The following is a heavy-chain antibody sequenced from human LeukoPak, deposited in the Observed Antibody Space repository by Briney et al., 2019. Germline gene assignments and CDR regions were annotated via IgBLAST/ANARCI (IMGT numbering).Heavy chain of an antibody. V-gene: IGHV4-4*07. D-gene: IGHD4-17*01. J-gene: IGHJ4*02. Sequence: SETLSLTCTVSGGSISSYFWSWIRQPAGKGQEWIGRIYFTGSTNYNPSLKSRVTMSVDTSKNQFSLKLTSVTAVDTAVYYCARFLYGDYAFDYWGQGTLVTVSS. CDR2: IYFTGST. CDR1: GGSISSYF. CDR3: ARFLYGDYAFDY.